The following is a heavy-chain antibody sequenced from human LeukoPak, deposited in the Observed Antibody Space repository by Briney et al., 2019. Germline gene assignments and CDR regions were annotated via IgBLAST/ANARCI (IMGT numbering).Heavy chain of an antibody. CDR3: AKSGYDFWSGYYGTLFDY. CDR2: ISDSGGST. CDR1: GFTFSSYA. D-gene: IGHD3-3*01. Sequence: GGSLKLSCAASGFTFSSYAMSWFRQAPGKGLEWVSAISDSGGSTHYADSVKGRFTISRDNSKNTLYLQMNSLRAEDTAVYYCAKSGYDFWSGYYGTLFDYWSQGTLVTVSS. J-gene: IGHJ4*02. V-gene: IGHV3-23*01.